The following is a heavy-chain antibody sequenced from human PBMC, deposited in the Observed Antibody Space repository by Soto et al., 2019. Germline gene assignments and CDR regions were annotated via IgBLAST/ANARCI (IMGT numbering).Heavy chain of an antibody. CDR1: GGSISSGGYY. Sequence: PSETLSLTCTVSGGSISSGGYYWSWIRQHPGKGLEWIGYIYYSGSTYYNPSLKSRVTISVDTSKNQFSLKLTSVTAADTAVYYCARGDQWPPSSYFDYWGQGTLVTVSS. CDR3: ARGDQWPPSSYFDY. V-gene: IGHV4-31*03. D-gene: IGHD6-19*01. CDR2: IYYSGST. J-gene: IGHJ4*02.